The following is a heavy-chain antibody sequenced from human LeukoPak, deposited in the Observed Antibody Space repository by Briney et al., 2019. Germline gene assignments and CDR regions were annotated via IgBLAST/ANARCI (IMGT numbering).Heavy chain of an antibody. CDR3: ARGLRQVQQSGSYPEYYFDY. V-gene: IGHV1-2*02. J-gene: IGHJ4*02. D-gene: IGHD1-26*01. CDR1: GYTFTGYY. CDR2: INPNSGGT. Sequence: ASVKVSCKASGYTFTGYYMHWVRQAPGQGLEWMGWINPNSGGTNYAQKFQGRVTMTRDTSISTAYMELSRLRSDDTAVYYCARGLRQVQQSGSYPEYYFDYWGQGTLVTVSS.